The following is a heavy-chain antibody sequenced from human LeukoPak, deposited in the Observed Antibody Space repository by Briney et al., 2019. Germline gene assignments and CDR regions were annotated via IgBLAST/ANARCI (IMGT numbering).Heavy chain of an antibody. J-gene: IGHJ2*01. V-gene: IGHV3-23*01. CDR1: GFTFSSYD. D-gene: IGHD1-1*01. CDR3: ARWKNDLGYFDL. Sequence: GGSLRLSCAASGFTFSSYDMSWVRQAPGKGLEWVSGISGSGGSTYYADPVKGRFSISNDNSNNTPYLQMNSRRAEDTAVYYCARWKNDLGYFDLWVRGTLLTVCS. CDR2: ISGSGGST.